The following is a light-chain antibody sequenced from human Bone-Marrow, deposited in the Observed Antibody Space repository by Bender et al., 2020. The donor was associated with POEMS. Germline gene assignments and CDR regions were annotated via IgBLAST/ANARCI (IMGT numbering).Light chain of an antibody. Sequence: QLVLTQSPSASASLGASVKLTCTLSSGHNSYAIAWHQQQPEKGPRYLMKVNSDGSHKKGDGIPDRFSGSSSGTERYLTISSLQSEDEADYYCQTWGTGIHWVFGGGTKLTVL. CDR1: SGHNSYA. J-gene: IGLJ3*02. CDR2: VNSDGSH. V-gene: IGLV4-69*01. CDR3: QTWGTGIHWV.